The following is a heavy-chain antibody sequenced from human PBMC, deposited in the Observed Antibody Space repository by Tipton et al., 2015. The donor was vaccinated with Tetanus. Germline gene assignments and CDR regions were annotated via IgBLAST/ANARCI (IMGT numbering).Heavy chain of an antibody. Sequence: SLRLSCATSGFSFSDYGMHWVRQAPGQGLEWLAVISFDGKTEDYADSVKGRFTLSRDNSKSTLFLQMNSLRAEDTAVYFCGKGYTFYHGSAIDHWGQGTLVTVSS. CDR2: ISFDGKTE. CDR3: GKGYTFYHGSAIDH. D-gene: IGHD2-2*01. CDR1: GFSFSDYG. V-gene: IGHV3-30*18. J-gene: IGHJ4*02.